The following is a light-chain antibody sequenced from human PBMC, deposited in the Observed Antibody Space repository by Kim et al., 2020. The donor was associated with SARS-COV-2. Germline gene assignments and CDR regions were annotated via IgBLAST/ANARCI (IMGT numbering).Light chain of an antibody. CDR3: QTWGTGPWV. J-gene: IGLJ3*02. V-gene: IGLV4-69*01. CDR2: VNSEGSH. Sequence: SVKLTCTLSSEHTTYDIAWHQQQADKGPRYLMRVNSEGSHNKGDGIPDRFSGSSSGAERYLTISSLQSEDEADYYCQTWGTGPWVFGGGTKVTVL. CDR1: SEHTTYD.